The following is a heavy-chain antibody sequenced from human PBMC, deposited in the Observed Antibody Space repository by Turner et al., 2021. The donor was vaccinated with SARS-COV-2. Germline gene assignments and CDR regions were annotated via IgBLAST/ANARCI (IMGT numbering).Heavy chain of an antibody. CDR1: GFTFSSYA. CDR3: ARVRSGNYHPRMGFDP. CDR2: ISYDGSNK. D-gene: IGHD1-26*01. Sequence: QVQLVESGGGVVQPGRSLRLSCAASGFTFSSYAMHWVRQAPGKGLEWVAVISYDGSNKYYAVSVKGRFTISRDNSKNTLYLQMNSLRAEDTAVYYCARVRSGNYHPRMGFDPWGQGTLVTVSS. V-gene: IGHV3-30-3*01. J-gene: IGHJ5*02.